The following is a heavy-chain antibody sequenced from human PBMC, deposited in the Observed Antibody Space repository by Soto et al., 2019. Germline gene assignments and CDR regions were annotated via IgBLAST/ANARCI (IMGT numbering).Heavy chain of an antibody. J-gene: IGHJ4*02. CDR1: GFSLSTTGVG. CDR2: IYWHDDK. D-gene: IGHD6-13*01. CDR3: AHRGGAAVGLYYFDY. V-gene: IGHV2-5*01. Sequence: SGPTLVNPTQTLTLTCTFSGFSLSTTGVGVGRIRQPPGRALEWLALIYWHDDKRYSPSLKSRLTITKDASKNQVVLTMTDVDPVDTATYYCAHRGGAAVGLYYFDYWGPGTLVTAPQ.